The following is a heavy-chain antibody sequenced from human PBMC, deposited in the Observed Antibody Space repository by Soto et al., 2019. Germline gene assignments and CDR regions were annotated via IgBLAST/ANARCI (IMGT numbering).Heavy chain of an antibody. D-gene: IGHD6-13*01. J-gene: IGHJ6*02. CDR1: GGSISDNDYY. CDR2: IYSTGNT. CDR3: RRNSRYSTDV. V-gene: IGHV4-39*01. Sequence: SETLSLTCTVSGGSISDNDYYWSWIRQPPGKGLEWIGSIYSTGNTYYNPSLNSQVTISVDTSKNQFSLNVISVTAADTAVYYRRRNSRYSTDVWGQGTTVTVSS.